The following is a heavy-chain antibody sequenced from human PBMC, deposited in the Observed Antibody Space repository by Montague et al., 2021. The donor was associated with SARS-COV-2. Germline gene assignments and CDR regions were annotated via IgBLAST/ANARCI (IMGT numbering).Heavy chain of an antibody. D-gene: IGHD1-7*01. Sequence: TLSLTCTVSDDSISGGRYYWSWIRQPAGKGLEWIGRIYTSGNTSYNPSLKSRVSMLVDTSKNQLSLKLSSVTAADTAIYYCARARITGTTKDYYGMDVWGQGTTVTVS. CDR2: IYTSGNT. J-gene: IGHJ6*02. V-gene: IGHV4-61*02. CDR3: ARARITGTTKDYYGMDV. CDR1: DDSISGGRYY.